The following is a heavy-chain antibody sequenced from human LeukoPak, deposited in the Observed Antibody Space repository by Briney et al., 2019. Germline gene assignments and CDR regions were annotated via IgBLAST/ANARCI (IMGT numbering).Heavy chain of an antibody. Sequence: GGGLSLSRAPSGLMLDGFTMSGVCPAPREGVEWVSGIYWDGGSKGYEGSVTGRFTISRNNAKNSLYLQMNSLRAEDTALYYCVRDRVEWAYGIQPLHDHWGQGTLVTVSS. CDR1: GLMLDGFT. D-gene: IGHD1-1*01. J-gene: IGHJ4*02. CDR2: IYWDGGSK. CDR3: VRDRVEWAYGIQPLHDH. V-gene: IGHV3-20*04.